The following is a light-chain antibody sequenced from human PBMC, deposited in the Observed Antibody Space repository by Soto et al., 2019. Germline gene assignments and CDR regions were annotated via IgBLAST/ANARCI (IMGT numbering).Light chain of an antibody. V-gene: IGKV3-15*01. J-gene: IGKJ4*01. Sequence: EIVMTQSPATLSVSPGERATLSCRASQSVNSNLAWYRQKPGQAPRLLISDASTRATGVPARFSGSGSGTEFTLTISSLQSEDSGIYYWQQYNFWPPLTFCGGTKVEIK. CDR1: QSVNSN. CDR3: QQYNFWPPLT. CDR2: DAS.